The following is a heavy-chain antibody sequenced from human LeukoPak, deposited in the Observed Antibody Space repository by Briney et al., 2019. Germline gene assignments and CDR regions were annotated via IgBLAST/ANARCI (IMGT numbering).Heavy chain of an antibody. CDR1: GGTFSSYT. J-gene: IGHJ6*02. CDR3: AREPHNWNYDYYGMDV. D-gene: IGHD1-20*01. V-gene: IGHV1-69*02. CDR2: IIPILGIA. Sequence: ASVKVSCKASGGTFSSYTISWVRQAPGQGLDWVGRIIPILGIANYAQKFRGRVTITADKSTSTAYMELSSLRSEDTAVYYCAREPHNWNYDYYGMDVWGQGTTVTVSS.